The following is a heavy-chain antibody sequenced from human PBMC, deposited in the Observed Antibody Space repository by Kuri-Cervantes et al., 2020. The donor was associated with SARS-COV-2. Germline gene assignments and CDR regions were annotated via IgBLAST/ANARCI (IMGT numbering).Heavy chain of an antibody. CDR2: TRNKANSYTT. CDR3: AAQRGTTVTVRGVRYYYMDV. V-gene: IGHV3-72*01. D-gene: IGHD4-11*01. J-gene: IGHJ6*03. CDR1: GFTFSDHY. Sequence: GESLKISCAASGFTFSDHYMDWVRQAPGKGLEWVGRTRNKANSYTTEYAASVKGRFTISRDDSKNSLYLQMNSLRAEDTAVYYCAAQRGTTVTVRGVRYYYMDVWGKGTTVTVSS.